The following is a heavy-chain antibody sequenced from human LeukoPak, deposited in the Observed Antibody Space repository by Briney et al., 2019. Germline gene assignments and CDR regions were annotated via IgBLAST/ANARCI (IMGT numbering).Heavy chain of an antibody. CDR1: GYTFTGYY. CDR2: INPNSGGT. J-gene: IGHJ5*02. Sequence: ASVKVSCKASGYTFTGYYMHWVRQAPGQGLEWMGWINPNSGGTNYAQKFQGRVTMTRDTSISTAYMALSRLRSDGTAVYYCARDVGYCSSTSCSYNWFDAWGQGALVTVSS. D-gene: IGHD2-2*01. CDR3: ARDVGYCSSTSCSYNWFDA. V-gene: IGHV1-2*02.